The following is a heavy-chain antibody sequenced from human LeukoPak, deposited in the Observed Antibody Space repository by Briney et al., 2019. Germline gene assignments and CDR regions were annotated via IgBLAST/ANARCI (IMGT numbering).Heavy chain of an antibody. D-gene: IGHD5-12*01. CDR2: ISAYNGNT. V-gene: IGHV1-18*01. Sequence: ASVKVSCKASGYTFTSYGISWVRQAPGQGLEWMRWISAYNGNTNYAQMLQGRVTMTTDTSTSTAYMELRSLRSDDTAVYYCARDGYSGYDYIYFHYWGQGTLVTVSS. CDR1: GYTFTSYG. J-gene: IGHJ4*02. CDR3: ARDGYSGYDYIYFHY.